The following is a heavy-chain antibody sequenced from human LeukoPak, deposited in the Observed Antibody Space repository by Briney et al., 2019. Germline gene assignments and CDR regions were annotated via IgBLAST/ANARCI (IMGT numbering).Heavy chain of an antibody. J-gene: IGHJ4*02. V-gene: IGHV4-38-2*01. CDR1: GYSISSGYY. D-gene: IGHD2-8*01. Sequence: SETLSLTCAVSGYSISSGYYWGWIRQPPGKGLEWIGSIYHSGSTYYNPSLKSRVTISVDTSKNQFSLKLSSVTAADTAVYYCARHWGYIVLMVYAIDYWGQGTLVTVSS. CDR2: IYHSGST. CDR3: ARHWGYIVLMVYAIDY.